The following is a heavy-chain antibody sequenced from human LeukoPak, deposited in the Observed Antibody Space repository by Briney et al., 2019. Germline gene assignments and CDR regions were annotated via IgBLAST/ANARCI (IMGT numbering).Heavy chain of an antibody. CDR3: AKDPIRWFGELSLYFDY. CDR1: GFTFSSYA. CDR2: ISGSGGST. V-gene: IGHV3-23*01. D-gene: IGHD3-10*01. J-gene: IGHJ4*02. Sequence: GASLRLSCAASGFTFSSYAMSWVRQAPGKGLEWVSAISGSGGSTYYADSVKGRFTISRDNSKNTLYLQMNSLRAEDTAVHYCAKDPIRWFGELSLYFDYWGQGTLVTVSS.